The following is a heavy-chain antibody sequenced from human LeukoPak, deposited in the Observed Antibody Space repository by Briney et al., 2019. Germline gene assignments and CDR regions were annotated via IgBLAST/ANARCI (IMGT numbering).Heavy chain of an antibody. Sequence: PSETLSLTCTVSGGSISSSSYYWGWIRQPPGKGLEWIGSIYYSGSTYYNPSLKSRVTISVDTSKNQFSLKLSSVTAADTAVYYCASSGKDYAASPGFDYWGQGTLVTVSS. V-gene: IGHV4-39*07. J-gene: IGHJ4*02. CDR2: IYYSGST. D-gene: IGHD3-10*01. CDR3: ASSGKDYAASPGFDY. CDR1: GGSISSSSYY.